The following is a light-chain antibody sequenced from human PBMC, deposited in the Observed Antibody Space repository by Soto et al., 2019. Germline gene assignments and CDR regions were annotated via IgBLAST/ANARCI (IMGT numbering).Light chain of an antibody. CDR3: QQRSVWPIT. V-gene: IGKV3-11*01. CDR1: QSVSSY. CDR2: DAS. J-gene: IGKJ5*01. Sequence: EIVLTQSPATLSLSPGESATLSCRASQSVSSYLAWYQQKPGQAPRLLIYDASDRATGIPGRFSGSGSGTDFTLTISSLEPEDFAVYYCQQRSVWPITFGQGTRLEIK.